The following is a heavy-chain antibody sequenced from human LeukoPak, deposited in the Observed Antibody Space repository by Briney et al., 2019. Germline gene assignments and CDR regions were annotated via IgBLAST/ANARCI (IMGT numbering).Heavy chain of an antibody. CDR2: IYSRGST. V-gene: IGHV4-59*01. CDR3: ARVFRGYSYGPFDY. D-gene: IGHD5-18*01. CDR1: GGSISSYY. J-gene: IGHJ4*02. Sequence: SENLSLTCTVSGGSISSYYWSWIRQPPGKGLEWIGYIYSRGSTNYNPSLKSRVTISVDTSKNQFSLKLSSVTAADTAVYYCARVFRGYSYGPFDYWGQGTLVTVSS.